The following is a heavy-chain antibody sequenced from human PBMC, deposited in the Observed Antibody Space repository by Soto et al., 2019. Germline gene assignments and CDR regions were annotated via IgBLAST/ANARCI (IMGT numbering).Heavy chain of an antibody. CDR1: GFTFSSYA. Sequence: GGSLRLSCAASGFTFSSYAMSWVRQAPGKGLEWVSAISGSGGSTYYADSVKGRFTISRDNSKNTLYLQMNSLRAEDTAVYYCAKDYYDFWSGYNQPPLQLMDVRDQGTPVTVTS. CDR3: AKDYYDFWSGYNQPPLQLMDV. CDR2: ISGSGGST. D-gene: IGHD3-3*01. J-gene: IGHJ6*02. V-gene: IGHV3-23*01.